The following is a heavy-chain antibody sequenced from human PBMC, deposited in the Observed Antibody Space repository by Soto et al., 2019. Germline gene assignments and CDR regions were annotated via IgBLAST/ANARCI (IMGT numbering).Heavy chain of an antibody. Sequence: QVQLQESGPGLVKPSGTLSLTCAVSGGSISTSNCWSWVRQPPGKGLEWIGEVYHSGSTNYNPSFKSRVAMSVDKSRNQFSLKLNSVTAADTARYYCARTSKRGTRFDYWGQGSLVTVSS. CDR1: GGSISTSNC. J-gene: IGHJ4*02. CDR2: VYHSGST. CDR3: ARTSKRGTRFDY. V-gene: IGHV4-4*02. D-gene: IGHD4-4*01.